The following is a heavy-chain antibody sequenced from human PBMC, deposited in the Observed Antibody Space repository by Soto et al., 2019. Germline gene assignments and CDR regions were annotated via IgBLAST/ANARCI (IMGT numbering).Heavy chain of an antibody. CDR1: GGSISSYY. V-gene: IGHV4-59*01. CDR3: ARRYDASFDY. J-gene: IGHJ4*02. D-gene: IGHD3-3*01. CDR2: IYYSGST. Sequence: SDTLSLTCTGSGGSISSYYWSWIRQPPGKGLEWVGYIYYSGSTNYNPSLKSRVTISVGTSKNQFSLKLSSVTAADTAVYYCARRYDASFDYWGQGTLVTAPQ.